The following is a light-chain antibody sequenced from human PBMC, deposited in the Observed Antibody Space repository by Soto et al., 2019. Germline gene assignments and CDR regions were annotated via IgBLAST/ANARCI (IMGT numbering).Light chain of an antibody. CDR1: QSISSW. Sequence: DIRVTQSPSTLSASVEDRVTITCRASQSISSWLAWYQQKPGKAPKLLIYDASSLESGVPSRFSGSGSGTEFTLTISSLQPDDFATYYCQQYNSYSMYTFGQGTKLEIK. J-gene: IGKJ2*01. CDR2: DAS. V-gene: IGKV1-5*01. CDR3: QQYNSYSMYT.